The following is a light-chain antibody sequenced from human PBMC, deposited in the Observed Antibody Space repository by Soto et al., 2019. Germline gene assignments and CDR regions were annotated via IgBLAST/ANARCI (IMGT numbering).Light chain of an antibody. CDR3: QHAKSFPPT. J-gene: IGKJ3*01. CDR1: QGISSP. Sequence: DIQIPQSPSSVSASVGDRVTITYRASQGISSPVAGYQEEPRKVPKVLVYAASTLQRGVSSRFSGCGSGTDFNLCISILQPEDFAAYYCQHAKSFPPTFGPG. V-gene: IGKV1-12*01. CDR2: AAS.